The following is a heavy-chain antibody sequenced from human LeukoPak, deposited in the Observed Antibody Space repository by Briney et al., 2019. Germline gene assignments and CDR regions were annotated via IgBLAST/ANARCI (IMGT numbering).Heavy chain of an antibody. Sequence: GGSLRLSCAASGFTFSTYSMSWVRQAPGKGLEWVSGIGGSGGRTYFADSVKGRFTISRDNSKNTVYLQMNSLRAEDTAVYYCARDDYGDYGWFDPWGQGTLVTVSS. J-gene: IGHJ5*02. D-gene: IGHD4-17*01. V-gene: IGHV3-23*01. CDR3: ARDDYGDYGWFDP. CDR1: GFTFSTYS. CDR2: IGGSGGRT.